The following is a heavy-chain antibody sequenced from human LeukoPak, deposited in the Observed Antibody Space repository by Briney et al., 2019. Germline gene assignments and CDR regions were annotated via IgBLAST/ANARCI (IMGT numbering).Heavy chain of an antibody. V-gene: IGHV3-21*01. CDR2: ISSSSSYI. CDR1: GFTFSSYS. J-gene: IGHJ4*02. D-gene: IGHD5-12*01. Sequence: GGSLRLSCAASGFTFSSYSMNWVRQAPGKGLEWVSSISSSSSYIYYADSVKGRFTISRDNAKNSLYLQMNSLRAEDTAVYYCARDIYSGYGEYYFDYWGQGTLVTVSS. CDR3: ARDIYSGYGEYYFDY.